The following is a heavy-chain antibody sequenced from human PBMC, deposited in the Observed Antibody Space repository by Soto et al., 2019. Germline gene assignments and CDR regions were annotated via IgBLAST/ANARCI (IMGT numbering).Heavy chain of an antibody. CDR2: IKTDGSVT. Sequence: LRLSCAASGFTFSTYWMHWVRQAPGKGLVWVSRIKTDGSVTTYADSVKGRFTISRDNAKNTLYLQMNTLRAEDTAVYYCARDLGGSHDYWGRGTLVTVSS. J-gene: IGHJ4*02. CDR3: ARDLGGSHDY. CDR1: GFTFSTYW. D-gene: IGHD3-16*01. V-gene: IGHV3-74*01.